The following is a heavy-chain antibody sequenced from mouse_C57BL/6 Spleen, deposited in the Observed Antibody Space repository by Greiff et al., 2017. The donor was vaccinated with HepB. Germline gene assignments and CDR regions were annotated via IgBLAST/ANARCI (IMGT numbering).Heavy chain of an antibody. CDR1: GYTFTTYP. D-gene: IGHD4-1*01. J-gene: IGHJ1*03. Sequence: VQLVESGAELVKPGASVKMSCKASGYTFTTYPIEWMKQNHGKSLEWIGNFHPYNDDTKYNEKFKGKATLTVEKSSSTVYLELSRLTSDDSAVYYCAKKNWGDWYFDVWGTGTTVTVSS. CDR3: AKKNWGDWYFDV. V-gene: IGHV1-47*01. CDR2: FHPYNDDT.